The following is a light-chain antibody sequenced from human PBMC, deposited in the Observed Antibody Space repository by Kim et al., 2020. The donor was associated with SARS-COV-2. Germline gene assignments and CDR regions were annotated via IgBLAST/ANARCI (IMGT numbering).Light chain of an antibody. J-gene: IGLJ3*02. V-gene: IGLV1-47*01. CDR3: ATWDDRLIGWV. CDR2: RSN. Sequence: QSVLTQSPSASGTPGQSVTISCSGSSSNIGGNYVYWYQHLPGTAPKLLLFRSNQRPSGVPDRFSGSKSSTSASLAISGLRSEDEAEYYCATWDDRLIGWVFGGGTKVNVL. CDR1: SSNIGGNY.